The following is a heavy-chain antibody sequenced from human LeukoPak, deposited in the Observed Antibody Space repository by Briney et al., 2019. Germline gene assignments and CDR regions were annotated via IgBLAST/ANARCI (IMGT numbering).Heavy chain of an antibody. D-gene: IGHD3-9*01. CDR1: GFTFTNYA. CDR3: ARDFAWLFDY. CDR2: ISRDGNNE. Sequence: GGSLRLSCAASGFTFTNYAMHWVRQAPGKGLEWVALISRDGNNEYYADSVKGRFTVSGDNSKNMLYLQMNSLRPEDTAVNYCARDFAWLFDYWGQGTLVTVSS. J-gene: IGHJ4*02. V-gene: IGHV3-30-3*01.